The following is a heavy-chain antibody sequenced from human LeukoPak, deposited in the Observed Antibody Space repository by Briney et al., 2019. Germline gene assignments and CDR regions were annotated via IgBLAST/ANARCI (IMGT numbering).Heavy chain of an antibody. J-gene: IGHJ4*02. CDR1: GFTFGSYE. CDR2: ISGSGGST. CDR3: AKDDPSYYDILTGPFDY. V-gene: IGHV3-23*01. Sequence: GGSLRLSCAASGFTFGSYEMNWVRQAPGKGLEWVSAISGSGGSTYYADSVKGRFTISRDNSKNTLYLQMNSLRAEDTAVYYCAKDDPSYYDILTGPFDYWGQGTLVTVSS. D-gene: IGHD3-9*01.